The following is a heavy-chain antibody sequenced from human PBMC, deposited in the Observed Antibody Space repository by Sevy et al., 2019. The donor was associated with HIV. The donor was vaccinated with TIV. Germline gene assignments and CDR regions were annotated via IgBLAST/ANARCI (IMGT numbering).Heavy chain of an antibody. CDR2: IKQDGSEK. Sequence: GGSLRLSCAASAFTFSSYWTSWVRQAPGKGLEWVANIKQDGSEKYYVDSVKGRFTISRDNAKNSLYLQMNSLRAEDTAVYYCARIGVGTQWLVRYTGFDYWGQGTLVTVSS. V-gene: IGHV3-7*03. CDR1: AFTFSSYW. CDR3: ARIGVGTQWLVRYTGFDY. J-gene: IGHJ4*02. D-gene: IGHD6-19*01.